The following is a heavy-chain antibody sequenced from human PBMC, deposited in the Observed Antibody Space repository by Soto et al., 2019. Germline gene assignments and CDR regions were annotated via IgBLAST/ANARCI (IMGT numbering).Heavy chain of an antibody. CDR2: IIPIFGTA. J-gene: IGHJ6*02. CDR3: ARDRIAAAGSYYYYYGMDV. CDR1: GGTFSSYA. D-gene: IGHD6-13*01. Sequence: QVQLVQSGAEVKKPGSSVKVSCKASGGTFSSYAISWVRQAPGQGLEWMGGIIPIFGTANYAQKFQGRVTITADESTSTAYMALSRLSSDDTAVYYCARDRIAAAGSYYYYYGMDVWGQGTTVTVSS. V-gene: IGHV1-69*19.